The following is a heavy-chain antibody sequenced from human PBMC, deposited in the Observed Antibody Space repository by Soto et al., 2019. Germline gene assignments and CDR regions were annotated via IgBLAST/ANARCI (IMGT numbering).Heavy chain of an antibody. CDR2: HHSDSI. D-gene: IGHD3-16*01. V-gene: IGHV4-4*09. CDR1: GGFMSRQH. Sequence: QVQLQESGPGLVKPSETLSLTCTVSGGFMSRQHWSWIRQPPGKGLEWIGHHSDSINYNPSLRSRLTISTDTSKNQLSLKLTSMTAADTAVYYCVIYYVGEGGRGYWGQGTLVTVSS. CDR3: VIYYVGEGGRGY. J-gene: IGHJ4*02.